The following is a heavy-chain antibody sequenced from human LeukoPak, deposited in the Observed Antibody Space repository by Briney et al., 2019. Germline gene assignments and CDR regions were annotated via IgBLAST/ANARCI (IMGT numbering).Heavy chain of an antibody. CDR2: ISYDGSNK. CDR1: GFTFSSYG. J-gene: IGHJ4*02. Sequence: GGSLRLSCAASGFTFSSYGMHWVRQAPGKGLEWVAVISYDGSNKYYADSVKGRFTISRDNSKNTLYLQMNSLRAEDTAVYYCAKVGSGSYGDYWGQGTLVTVSS. V-gene: IGHV3-30*18. D-gene: IGHD1-26*01. CDR3: AKVGSGSYGDY.